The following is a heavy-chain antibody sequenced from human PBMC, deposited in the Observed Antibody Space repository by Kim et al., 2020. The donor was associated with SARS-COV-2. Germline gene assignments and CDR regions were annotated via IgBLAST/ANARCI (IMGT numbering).Heavy chain of an antibody. CDR2: ISWNSGSI. Sequence: GGSLRLSCAASGFTFDDYAMHWVRQAPGKGLEWVSGISWNSGSIGYADSVKGRFTISRDNAKNSLYLQMNSLRAEDTALYYCAKDMAGGSGTNDAFYIWG. J-gene: IGHJ3*02. D-gene: IGHD3-10*01. CDR1: GFTFDDYA. CDR3: AKDMAGGSGTNDAFYI. V-gene: IGHV3-9*01.